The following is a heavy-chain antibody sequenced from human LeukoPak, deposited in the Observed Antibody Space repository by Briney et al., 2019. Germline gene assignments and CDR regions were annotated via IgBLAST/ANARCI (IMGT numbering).Heavy chain of an antibody. D-gene: IGHD3-3*01. CDR1: GFTFDDDA. CDR2: ISWNSGSI. Sequence: GGSLRLSCAASGFTFDDDAMHWVRQAPGKGLEWVSGISWNSGSIGYADSVKGRFTISRDNAKNSLYLQMNSLRAEDTALYYCAKEYYDFWSGDKTSRWFDPWGQGTLVTVSS. J-gene: IGHJ5*02. CDR3: AKEYYDFWSGDKTSRWFDP. V-gene: IGHV3-9*01.